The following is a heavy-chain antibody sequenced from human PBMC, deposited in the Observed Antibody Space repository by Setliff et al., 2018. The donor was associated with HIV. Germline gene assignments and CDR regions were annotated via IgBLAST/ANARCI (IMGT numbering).Heavy chain of an antibody. CDR2: VYWNDNK. V-gene: IGHV2-5*01. CDR1: GFSLSTSGVA. CDR3: ARGIATAGSVDV. J-gene: IGHJ6*02. Sequence: SGPTLVNPTQTLTLTCTFSGFSLSTSGVAVGWIRQPPGKALEWLALVYWNDNKRYSPSLNSRLTITKDTSKDQVVLTMTNMDPADTGTYYCARGIATAGSVDVWGQGTAVTVSS. D-gene: IGHD6-13*01.